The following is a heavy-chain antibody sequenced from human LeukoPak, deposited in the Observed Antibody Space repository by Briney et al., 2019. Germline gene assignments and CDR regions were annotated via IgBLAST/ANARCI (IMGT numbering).Heavy chain of an antibody. J-gene: IGHJ4*02. D-gene: IGHD3-10*01. V-gene: IGHV3-66*01. Sequence: GGSLRLSCATSGFTASSNYMSWVRQAPGNGLEWVSVIYTDGSTYYPDSVKDRFTISRDNSKNTLDLQMNSLRIEDTGLYFCATFRSGFGQYYWGQGTLVTVSS. CDR1: GFTASSNY. CDR2: IYTDGST. CDR3: ATFRSGFGQYY.